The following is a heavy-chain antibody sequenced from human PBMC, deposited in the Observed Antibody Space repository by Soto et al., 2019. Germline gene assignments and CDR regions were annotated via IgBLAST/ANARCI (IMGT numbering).Heavy chain of an antibody. V-gene: IGHV1-8*01. CDR2: MNPNSGNT. D-gene: IGHD3-9*01. CDR3: ARGSRVLRYPRGFDP. Sequence: QVQLVQSGAEVKKPGASVKVSCQASGYTFTSYDINWVRQATGQGLEWMGWMNPNSGNTGYAQKFQGRVTMTRNTSISTDYMELSSLRSEDTAVYYCARGSRVLRYPRGFDPWGQGTLVTVSS. J-gene: IGHJ5*02. CDR1: GYTFTSYD.